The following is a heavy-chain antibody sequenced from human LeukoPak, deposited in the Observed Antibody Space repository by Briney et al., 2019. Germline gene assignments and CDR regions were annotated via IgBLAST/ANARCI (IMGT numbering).Heavy chain of an antibody. Sequence: GGSLRLSCAASGFTFSSYAMSWVRQAPGKGLEWVSAISGSGGSTYYADSVKGRFTISRDNSKNTLYLQMNSLRAEDTAVYYFAKITYSGIYYPTGAFDIWGQGTMVTVSS. D-gene: IGHD1-26*01. CDR1: GFTFSSYA. J-gene: IGHJ3*02. CDR3: AKITYSGIYYPTGAFDI. CDR2: ISGSGGST. V-gene: IGHV3-23*01.